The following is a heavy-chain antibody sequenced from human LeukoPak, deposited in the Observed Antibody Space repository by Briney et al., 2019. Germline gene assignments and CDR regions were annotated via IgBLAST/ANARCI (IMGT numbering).Heavy chain of an antibody. J-gene: IGHJ3*02. Sequence: PGGSLRLSCAASGFTFSYYDMHWVRQATGKGLEWVSGIGTAGDTYYPGSVKGRFTISRENAKNSLYLQMDSLRVGDTAVYYCAARPAYSGALGSGFDIWGQGTVVTVSS. D-gene: IGHD6-19*01. V-gene: IGHV3-13*01. CDR3: AARPAYSGALGSGFDI. CDR1: GFTFSYYD. CDR2: IGTAGDT.